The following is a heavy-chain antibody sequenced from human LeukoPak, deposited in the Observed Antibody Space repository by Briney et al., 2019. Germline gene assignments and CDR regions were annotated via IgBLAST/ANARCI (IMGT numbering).Heavy chain of an antibody. Sequence: KPSQTLSLTCNVSGGSISSGGYFWSWIRPPPGKGLESIGRIYTSGSTNFNPSLKSRVTMSVDTSKNQFSLELRSVTAADTAVYYCARGGSGSYWVDYWGQGTLVTVSS. CDR1: GGSISSGGYF. CDR3: ARGGSGSYWVDY. D-gene: IGHD1-26*01. J-gene: IGHJ4*02. CDR2: IYTSGST. V-gene: IGHV4-61*02.